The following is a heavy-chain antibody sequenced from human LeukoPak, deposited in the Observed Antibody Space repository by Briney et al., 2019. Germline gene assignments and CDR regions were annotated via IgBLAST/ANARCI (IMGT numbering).Heavy chain of an antibody. J-gene: IGHJ4*02. V-gene: IGHV1-3*01. D-gene: IGHD5-18*01. CDR1: GYTFTSYA. CDR2: INAGNGNT. CDR3: AREGGGYSYGYPVDY. Sequence: ASVKVSCKASGYTFTSYAMHWARQAPGQRLEWMGWINAGNGNTKYSQKFQGRVTITRDTSASTAYMELSSLRSEDTAVYYCAREGGGYSYGYPVDYWGQGTLVTVSS.